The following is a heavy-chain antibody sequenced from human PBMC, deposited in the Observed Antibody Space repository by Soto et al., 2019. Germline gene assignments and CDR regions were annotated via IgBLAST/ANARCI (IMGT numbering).Heavy chain of an antibody. J-gene: IGHJ4*02. Sequence: QVQLVESGGGVVQPGRSLRLSCAASGFTFSSYAMHWVRQAPGKGLEWVTIISYDGSNKYYADSVKGRFTISIDNSKKTLYMQMNSLRAEDTAVYYCARDKSPYSSGWHNRHFDYWGQGTLVTVSS. CDR3: ARDKSPYSSGWHNRHFDY. V-gene: IGHV3-30-3*01. CDR1: GFTFSSYA. CDR2: ISYDGSNK. D-gene: IGHD6-19*01.